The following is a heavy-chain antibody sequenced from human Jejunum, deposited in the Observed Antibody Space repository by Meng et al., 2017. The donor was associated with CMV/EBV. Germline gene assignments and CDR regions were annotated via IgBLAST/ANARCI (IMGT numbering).Heavy chain of an antibody. CDR1: GCTFSKYA. Sequence: AASGCTFSKYALRWVRQAPGKGLEWVSSISGSGRTTYYADSVRGRLTISRDNSKNTLYLQVNSLRAEDTAVYFCAKEGYSNDLDYWGQGTLVTVSS. D-gene: IGHD4-11*01. CDR2: ISGSGRTT. V-gene: IGHV3-23*01. CDR3: AKEGYSNDLDY. J-gene: IGHJ4*02.